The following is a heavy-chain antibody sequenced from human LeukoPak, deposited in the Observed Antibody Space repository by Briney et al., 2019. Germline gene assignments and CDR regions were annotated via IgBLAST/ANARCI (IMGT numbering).Heavy chain of an antibody. CDR1: GGSISSYY. CDR3: ARSRRVVDTTMVDYYYNYYMDV. Sequence: KPSETLSLTCTVSGGSISSYYWTWIRQPPGKGLECIGYIYYRGSTNYNPSLKSRVTISLDTSKNQFSLKLSSVTAADTAVYFCARSRRVVDTTMVDYYYNYYMDVWGKGTTVTVSS. D-gene: IGHD5-18*01. J-gene: IGHJ6*03. V-gene: IGHV4-59*01. CDR2: IYYRGST.